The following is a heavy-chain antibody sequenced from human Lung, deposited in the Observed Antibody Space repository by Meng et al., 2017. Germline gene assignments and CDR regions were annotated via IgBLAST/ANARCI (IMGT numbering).Heavy chain of an antibody. CDR3: ARGPTTMAHDFDY. CDR2: INHSGST. D-gene: IGHD4-11*01. V-gene: IGHV4-34*01. Sequence: GHLLQWGAGLLKPSETLSLTGVVSGGSFSDYYWSWIRQPPGKGLEWIGEINHSGSTNYNPSLESRATISVDTSQNNLSLKLSSVTAADSAVYYCARGPTTMAHDFDYWGQGTLVTVSS. CDR1: GGSFSDYY. J-gene: IGHJ4*02.